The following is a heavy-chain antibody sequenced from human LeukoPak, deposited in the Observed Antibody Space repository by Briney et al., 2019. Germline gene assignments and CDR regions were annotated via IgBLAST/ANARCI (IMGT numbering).Heavy chain of an antibody. V-gene: IGHV3-30*03. J-gene: IGHJ4*02. Sequence: QPGGSLRLSCAASGFTFSSYGMHWVRQAPGKGLEWVALISYGGSNEYYADSVMGRFTDSRDNSKNTLYLQMDSLRAEDTAVYYCARALFNYDSSGLTYWGQGTLVTVSS. D-gene: IGHD3-22*01. CDR1: GFTFSSYG. CDR2: ISYGGSNE. CDR3: ARALFNYDSSGLTY.